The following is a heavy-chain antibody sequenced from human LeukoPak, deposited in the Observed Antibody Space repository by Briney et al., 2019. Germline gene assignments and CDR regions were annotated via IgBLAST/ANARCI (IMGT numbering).Heavy chain of an antibody. CDR3: ARHRDSSGRGDYYYYMDV. CDR2: FYPGDSDT. J-gene: IGHJ6*03. Sequence: GGSLKISCKGSGYSFSSYWDGWVRQMRGKGLEWMGIFYPGDSDTRYSPSFQGQVTISADKSISTAYLQWSSLKASDTAMYYCARHRDSSGRGDYYYYMDVWGKGTTVTVSS. V-gene: IGHV5-51*01. CDR1: GYSFSSYW. D-gene: IGHD6-19*01.